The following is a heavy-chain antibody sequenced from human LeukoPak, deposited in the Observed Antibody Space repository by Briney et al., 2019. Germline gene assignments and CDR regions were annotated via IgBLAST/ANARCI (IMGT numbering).Heavy chain of an antibody. V-gene: IGHV4-59*01. J-gene: IGHJ4*02. CDR3: ARETKLMGYSSGLGFNY. CDR1: G. D-gene: IGHD6-19*01. Sequence: SETLSLTCTVSGSWIRQPPGKGLEWIGYIYDSGNTNYNPSLKTRVTISADTSKNQLSLNLTSVTAADTAVYYCARETKLMGYSSGLGFNYWGQGTLVTVSS. CDR2: IYDSGNT.